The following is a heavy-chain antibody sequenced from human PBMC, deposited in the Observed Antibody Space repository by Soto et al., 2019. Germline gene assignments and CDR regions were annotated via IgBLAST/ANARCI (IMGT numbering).Heavy chain of an antibody. V-gene: IGHV1-3*01. CDR2: INAGNGNT. D-gene: IGHD2-21*01. CDR1: GYTFTSYA. CDR3: ASEYYGGECYSAATYGMDV. J-gene: IGHJ6*02. Sequence: QVQLVQSGAEVKKPGASVKVSCKASGYTFTSYAMHWVRQAPGQRLEWMGWINAGNGNTKYSQKFQGRVTITRDTAASTAYMELSRVRSEDTAVYSCASEYYGGECYSAATYGMDVWGQGTTVTVSS.